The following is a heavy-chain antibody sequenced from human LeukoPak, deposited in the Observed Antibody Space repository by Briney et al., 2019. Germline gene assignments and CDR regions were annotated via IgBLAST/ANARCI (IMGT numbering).Heavy chain of an antibody. CDR2: IYYSGST. CDR3: ARVFWGQLHAFDF. V-gene: IGHV4-59*01. Sequence: PSETLSLTCTVSGASTSSYYWSWIRQPPGKGLEWIGYIYYSGSTNYNPSLKSRVTISIDTSKNQFSLNLSPVTAADTAVYYCARVFWGQLHAFDFWGQGTMVTVSS. J-gene: IGHJ3*01. D-gene: IGHD3-16*01. CDR1: GASTSSYY.